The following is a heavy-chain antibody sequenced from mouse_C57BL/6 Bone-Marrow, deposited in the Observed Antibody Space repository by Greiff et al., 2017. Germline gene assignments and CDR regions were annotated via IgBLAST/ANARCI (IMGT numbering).Heavy chain of an antibody. CDR1: GYTFTSYW. CDR2: IDPSDSYT. Sequence: QQSCKASGYTFTSYWMQWGKQRPGQGLEWIGEIDPSDSYTNYNQKFKGKATLTVDTSSSTAYMQLSSLTSEDSAVYYCARGTFSNYWYFDVWGTGTTVTVSS. CDR3: ARGTFSNYWYFDV. D-gene: IGHD2-5*01. J-gene: IGHJ1*03. V-gene: IGHV1-50*01.